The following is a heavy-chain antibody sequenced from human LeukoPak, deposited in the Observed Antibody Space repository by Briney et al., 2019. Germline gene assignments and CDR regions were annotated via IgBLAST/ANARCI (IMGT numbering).Heavy chain of an antibody. V-gene: IGHV3-11*01. CDR2: ITTGGRTM. CDR1: GITLSDHY. J-gene: IGHJ5*02. CDR3: ARIHRSNWFDP. D-gene: IGHD5-18*01. Sequence: GSLRLSFAASGITLSDHYMSRIRQAPGKGPEWVSYITTGGRTMYYADSVRGRFIISGDNAKNSLYLQMNSLRADDTAVYFCARIHRSNWFDPWGQGTLVTVSS.